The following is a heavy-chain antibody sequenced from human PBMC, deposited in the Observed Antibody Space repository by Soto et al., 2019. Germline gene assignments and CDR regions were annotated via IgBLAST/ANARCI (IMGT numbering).Heavy chain of an antibody. J-gene: IGHJ3*02. CDR3: ATIYCSGGSCFARNTFDI. Sequence: PGGSLRLSCSASGFTFSSYWMHLVRQAPGKGLLWVSRINRDGSSTNYADSVKGRFTISRDNAKNTLYLQMNSLRAEDTAVYYCATIYCSGGSCFARNTFDIWGQGTMVTVSS. V-gene: IGHV3-74*01. CDR1: GFTFSSYW. D-gene: IGHD2-15*01. CDR2: INRDGSST.